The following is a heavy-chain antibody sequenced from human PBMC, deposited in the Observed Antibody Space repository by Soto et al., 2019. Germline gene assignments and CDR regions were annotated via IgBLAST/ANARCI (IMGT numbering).Heavy chain of an antibody. CDR3: ARVRTLAAAAPYYFDY. Sequence: PSETLSLTCAVYGGSFSGYYWSWIRQPPGKGLEWIGEINHSGSTNYNPSLKSRVTISVDTSKNQFSLKLSSVTAADTAVYYCARVRTLAAAAPYYFDYWGQGTQVTVSS. J-gene: IGHJ4*02. D-gene: IGHD6-13*01. V-gene: IGHV4-34*01. CDR2: INHSGST. CDR1: GGSFSGYY.